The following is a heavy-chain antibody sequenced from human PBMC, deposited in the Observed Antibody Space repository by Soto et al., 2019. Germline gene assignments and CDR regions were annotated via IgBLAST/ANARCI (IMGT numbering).Heavy chain of an antibody. CDR2: IVAGSGNT. CDR1: GFTV. D-gene: IGHD4-17*01. Sequence: QMQVVQSGPEVKKPGTAVKVSCKASGFTVVQWVRQARGQRLEWIGWIVAGSGNTNYAQNLRGRLTLTRDLSTGTAYMELSSLTSEDTAVYYCAAGGPYGDAHIVFDSWGQGTLVTVSS. V-gene: IGHV1-58*01. J-gene: IGHJ4*02. CDR3: AAGGPYGDAHIVFDS.